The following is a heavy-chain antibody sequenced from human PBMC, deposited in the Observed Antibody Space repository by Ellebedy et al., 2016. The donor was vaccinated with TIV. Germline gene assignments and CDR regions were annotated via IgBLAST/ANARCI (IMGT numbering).Heavy chain of an antibody. CDR3: ARDPGSWLTDY. CDR1: GYTFTTHG. Sequence: AASVKVSCKTSGYTFTTHGVSWVRQAPGQGLEWMGWVSGYNGNTQYAQKFQGRVTMTTEPSTTTAYMELRSLRSDDTAVYYCARDPGSWLTDYWGQGTLVTVSS. V-gene: IGHV1-18*04. D-gene: IGHD6-13*01. CDR2: VSGYNGNT. J-gene: IGHJ4*02.